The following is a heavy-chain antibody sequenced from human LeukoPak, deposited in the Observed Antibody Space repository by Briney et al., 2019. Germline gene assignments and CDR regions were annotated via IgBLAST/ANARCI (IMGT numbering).Heavy chain of an antibody. CDR3: ARDYYDSSGYYSIFGY. Sequence: SETLSLTCTVSGGSISSYYWSWIRQPPGKGLEWIGYIYYSGSTNYNPSLKSRVTISVDTSKNQFSLKLSSVTAADTAVYYCARDYYDSSGYYSIFGYWGQGTLVTVSS. D-gene: IGHD3-22*01. CDR1: GGSISSYY. J-gene: IGHJ4*02. V-gene: IGHV4-59*01. CDR2: IYYSGST.